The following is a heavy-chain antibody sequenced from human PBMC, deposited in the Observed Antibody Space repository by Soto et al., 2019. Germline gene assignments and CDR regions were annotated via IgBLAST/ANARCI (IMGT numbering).Heavy chain of an antibody. Sequence: GGSLRLSCAASGFTFRTYAMSWVRQAPGKGLEWVSAISANAYNTYYADSVKGRFTISRDNSMNALYLQMSSLRIEDTAVYYCAHPRGYGVFDAYDIWGQGTTVTVSS. J-gene: IGHJ3*02. CDR1: GFTFRTYA. CDR3: AHPRGYGVFDAYDI. D-gene: IGHD4-17*01. CDR2: ISANAYNT. V-gene: IGHV3-23*01.